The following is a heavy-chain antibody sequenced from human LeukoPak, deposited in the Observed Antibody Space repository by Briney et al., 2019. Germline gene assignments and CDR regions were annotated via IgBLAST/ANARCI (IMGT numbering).Heavy chain of an antibody. Sequence: KPWEPLPLTCTVSGGSISSSRYYWGWTPHPPGKGVEWIGSIYYSGSTYYNPSLKSRVTISVDTSKNQFSLKLSSVTAADTAVYYCARDYGAAAGDFDYWGQGTLVTVSS. CDR3: ARDYGAAAGDFDY. CDR1: GGSISSSRYY. V-gene: IGHV4-39*07. J-gene: IGHJ4*02. CDR2: IYYSGST. D-gene: IGHD6-13*01.